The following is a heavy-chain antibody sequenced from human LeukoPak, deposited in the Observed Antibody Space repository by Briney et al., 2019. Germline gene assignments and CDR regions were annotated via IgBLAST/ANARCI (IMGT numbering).Heavy chain of an antibody. CDR2: ITPVLGTA. CDR1: GGAFSRYG. V-gene: IGHV1-69*11. Sequence: SVKVSCKASGGAFSRYGITWVRQAPGQGLEWVGRITPVLGTANYAQKFQDRVTITADESTSTAYMELSSLRSEDTAIYYCARAIRYSNTWEYFDYWGQGTLVTVSS. D-gene: IGHD6-13*01. CDR3: ARAIRYSNTWEYFDY. J-gene: IGHJ4*02.